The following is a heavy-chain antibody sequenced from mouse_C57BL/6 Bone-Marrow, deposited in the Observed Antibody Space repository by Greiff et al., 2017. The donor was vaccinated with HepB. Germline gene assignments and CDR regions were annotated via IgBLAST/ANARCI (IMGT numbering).Heavy chain of an antibody. CDR3: ARTPLYDYDEGRLYWYFDV. J-gene: IGHJ1*03. D-gene: IGHD2-4*01. CDR2: IYPRDGST. V-gene: IGHV1-85*01. CDR1: GYTFTSYD. Sequence: VQLVESGPELVKPGASVKLSCKASGYTFTSYDINWVKQRPGQGLEWIGWIYPRDGSTKYNEKFKGKATLTVDTSSSTAYMELHSLTSEDSAVYFCARTPLYDYDEGRLYWYFDVWGTGTTVTVSS.